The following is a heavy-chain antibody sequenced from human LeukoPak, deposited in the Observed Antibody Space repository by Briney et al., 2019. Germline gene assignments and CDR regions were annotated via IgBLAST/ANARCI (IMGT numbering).Heavy chain of an antibody. CDR2: IYYTGST. CDR1: GGSISNYY. CDR3: ARAPGSAYYPYYYMDV. J-gene: IGHJ6*03. D-gene: IGHD6-19*01. V-gene: IGHV4-59*01. Sequence: KPSETLSLTCTVSGGSISNYYWSWIRQPPGKGLEWIGYIYYTGSTIYNPSLKSRVTISVDTSKNQFSLNLNSVTAADTAEYYCARAPGSAYYPYYYMDVWGKGTTVTVSS.